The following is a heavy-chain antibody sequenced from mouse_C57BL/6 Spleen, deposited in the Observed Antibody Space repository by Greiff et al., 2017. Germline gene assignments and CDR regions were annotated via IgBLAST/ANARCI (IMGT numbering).Heavy chain of an antibody. V-gene: IGHV1-59*01. J-gene: IGHJ4*01. CDR3: ARYYYGSFYAMDY. Sequence: QVQLQQPGAELVRPGTSVKLSCKASGYTFTSYWMHWVQQRPGQGLEWIGVIDPSDSYTNYNQKFKGKATLTVDTSSSTAYMQLSSLTSEDSAVYYCARYYYGSFYAMDYWGQGTAVTVSS. CDR1: GYTFTSYW. D-gene: IGHD1-1*01. CDR2: IDPSDSYT.